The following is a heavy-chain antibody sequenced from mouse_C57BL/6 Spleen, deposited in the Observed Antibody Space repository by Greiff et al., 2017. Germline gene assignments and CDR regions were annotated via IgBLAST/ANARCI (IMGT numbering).Heavy chain of an antibody. CDR2: ISYDGSN. CDR3: AREGDNDYDGYYFDY. D-gene: IGHD2-4*01. CDR1: GYSITSGYY. Sequence: ESGPGLVKPSQSLSLTCSVTGYSITSGYYWNWIRQFPGNKLEWMGYISYDGSNNYNPSLKNRISITRDTSKNQFFLKLNSVTTEDTATYYCAREGDNDYDGYYFDYWGQGTTLTVSS. J-gene: IGHJ2*01. V-gene: IGHV3-6*01.